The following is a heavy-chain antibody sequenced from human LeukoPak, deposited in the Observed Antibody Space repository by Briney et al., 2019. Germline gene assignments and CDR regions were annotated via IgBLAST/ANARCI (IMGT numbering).Heavy chain of an antibody. D-gene: IGHD6-19*01. V-gene: IGHV4-34*01. CDR1: GGSFSGYY. J-gene: IGHJ4*02. CDR2: INHSGST. Sequence: SETLSLTRAVYGGSFSGYYWSWIRQPPGKGLEWIGEINHSGSTNYNPSLKSRVTISVDTSKNQFSLKLSSVTAADTAVYYCARVKQWLVRYYFDYWGQGTLVTVSS. CDR3: ARVKQWLVRYYFDY.